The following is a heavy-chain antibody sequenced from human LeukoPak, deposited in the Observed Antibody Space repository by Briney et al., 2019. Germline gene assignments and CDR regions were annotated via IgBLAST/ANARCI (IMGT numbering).Heavy chain of an antibody. CDR1: GFTVSSNY. J-gene: IGHJ4*02. CDR3: ARSGYYNPNYFDS. V-gene: IGHV3-53*01. CDR2: IYVGGST. Sequence: GGSLRLSCAASGFTVSSNYMSWARQAPGKGLEWVSLIYVGGSTYYADSVKGRFTISRDSSKNTLFLQTNSLRVEDTALYYCARSGYYNPNYFDSWGQGTLVTVSS. D-gene: IGHD3-9*01.